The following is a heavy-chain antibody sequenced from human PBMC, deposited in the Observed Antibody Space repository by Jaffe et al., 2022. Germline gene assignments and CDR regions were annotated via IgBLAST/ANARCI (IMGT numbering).Heavy chain of an antibody. J-gene: IGHJ3*02. CDR1: GFTFDDYA. CDR3: AKDPDPHAFDI. Sequence: EVQLVESGGGLVQPGRSLRLSCAASGFTFDDYAMHWVRQAPGKGLEWVSGISWNSGSIGYADSVKGRFTISRDNAKNSLYLQMNSLRAEDTALYYCAKDPDPHAFDIWGQGTMVTVSS. V-gene: IGHV3-9*01. CDR2: ISWNSGSI.